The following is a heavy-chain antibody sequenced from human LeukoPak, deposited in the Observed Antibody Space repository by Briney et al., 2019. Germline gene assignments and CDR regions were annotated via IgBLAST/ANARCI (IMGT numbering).Heavy chain of an antibody. J-gene: IGHJ5*02. Sequence: SVTVSCKASAGTFTSYAISWVRQAPGQGLEWMGGIIPIFGTANYAQKFQGRVTITADESTSTAYMELSSLRSEDTAVYYCARNREYCSGGSCYHWFDPWGQGTLVTVSS. CDR3: ARNREYCSGGSCYHWFDP. CDR2: IIPIFGTA. V-gene: IGHV1-69*13. D-gene: IGHD2-15*01. CDR1: AGTFTSYA.